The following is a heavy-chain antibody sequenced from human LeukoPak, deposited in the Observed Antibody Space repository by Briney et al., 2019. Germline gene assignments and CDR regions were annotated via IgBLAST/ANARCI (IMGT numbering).Heavy chain of an antibody. Sequence: GGSLRLSCAASGFTFSSYSMNWVRQAPGKGLEWVSSISSSSSYIYYADSVKGRFTISRDNAKTSLYLQMNSLRAEDTAVYYCARLSGDAFDIWGQGTMVTVSS. J-gene: IGHJ3*02. CDR1: GFTFSSYS. D-gene: IGHD3-10*01. CDR2: ISSSSSYI. CDR3: ARLSGDAFDI. V-gene: IGHV3-21*01.